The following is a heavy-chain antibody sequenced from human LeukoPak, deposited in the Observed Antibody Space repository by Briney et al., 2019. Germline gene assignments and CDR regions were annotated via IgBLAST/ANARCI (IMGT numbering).Heavy chain of an antibody. CDR1: GGSISSGDYY. V-gene: IGHV4-30-4*08. CDR2: IYYSGST. Sequence: SQTLSLTCTVSGGSISSGDYYWSWSRQPPGKGLEWIGYIYYSGSTYYNPSLKSRVTISVDTSKNQFSLKLSSVTAADTAVYYCASGYSYGYGWDYFDYWGQGALVTVSS. J-gene: IGHJ4*02. D-gene: IGHD5-18*01. CDR3: ASGYSYGYGWDYFDY.